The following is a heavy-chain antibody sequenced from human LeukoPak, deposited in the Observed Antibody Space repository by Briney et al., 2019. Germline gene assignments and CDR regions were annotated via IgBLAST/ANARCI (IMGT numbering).Heavy chain of an antibody. V-gene: IGHV1-69*04. Sequence: SVKVSCKASGGTFSSYAISWVRQAPGQGLEWMGRIIPILGIANYAQKFQGRVTITADKSTSTAYMELSSLRSEDTAVYYCARTPMSSGSYYKFLSLGKFDPWGQGTLVTVSS. CDR3: ARTPMSSGSYYKFLSLGKFDP. J-gene: IGHJ5*02. CDR2: IIPILGIA. D-gene: IGHD3-10*01. CDR1: GGTFSSYA.